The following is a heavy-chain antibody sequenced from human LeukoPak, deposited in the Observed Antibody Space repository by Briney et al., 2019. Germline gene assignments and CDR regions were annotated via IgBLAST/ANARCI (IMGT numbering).Heavy chain of an antibody. CDR1: GYTFVDFD. Sequence: ASVKVSCKASGYTFVDFDINWVRQATGQGLEWMGWMNPNSGNTGCAQKFQGRVTITRNTSISTAYMELSSLRSEDTAVYYCARGRSAAAAQNWFDPWGQGTLVTVSS. D-gene: IGHD6-13*01. CDR3: ARGRSAAAAQNWFDP. J-gene: IGHJ5*02. V-gene: IGHV1-8*03. CDR2: MNPNSGNT.